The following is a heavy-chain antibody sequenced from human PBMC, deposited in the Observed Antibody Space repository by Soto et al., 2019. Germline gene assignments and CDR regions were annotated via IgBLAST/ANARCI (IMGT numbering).Heavy chain of an antibody. CDR2: IDPSDSYT. CDR3: ARPHDYSNYDVPVNAIDMDV. Sequence: GESLKISCKGSGYSFTSYWISWVRQMPGKGLEWMGRIDPSDSYTNYSPSFQGHVTISADKSISTAYLQWSSLKASDTAMYYCARPHDYSNYDVPVNAIDMDVWGQGTTVTVSS. V-gene: IGHV5-10-1*01. D-gene: IGHD4-4*01. CDR1: GYSFTSYW. J-gene: IGHJ6*02.